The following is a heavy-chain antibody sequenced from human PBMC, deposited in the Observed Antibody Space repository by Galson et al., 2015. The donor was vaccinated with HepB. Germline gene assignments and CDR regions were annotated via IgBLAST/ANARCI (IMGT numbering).Heavy chain of an antibody. V-gene: IGHV5-10-1*01. J-gene: IGHJ6*03. CDR2: IDPSDSYT. D-gene: IGHD3-3*01. CDR3: ARSWVLRFLQGYYYYMDV. Sequence: QSGAEVKKPGESLRISCKGSGYSFTSYWISWVRQMPGKGLEWMGRIDPSDSYTNYSPSFQGHVTISADKSISTAYLQWSSLKASDTAMYYCARSWVLRFLQGYYYYMDVWGQGTTVTVSS. CDR1: GYSFTSYW.